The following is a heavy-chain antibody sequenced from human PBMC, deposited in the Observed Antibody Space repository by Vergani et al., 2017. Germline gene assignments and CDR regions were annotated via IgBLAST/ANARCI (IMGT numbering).Heavy chain of an antibody. V-gene: IGHV1-58*02. J-gene: IGHJ4*02. CDR2: IVVGSGNT. D-gene: IGHD3-22*01. CDR1: GFTFTSSA. CDR3: AAGFYDRSGYYPDFDY. Sequence: QMQLVQSGPEVKKPGTSVKVSCKASGFTFTSSAMQWVRQARGQRLEWIGWIVVGSGNTNYAQKFQARVTITRDLSTSTAYMELSSLRSEDTAVYYCAAGFYDRSGYYPDFDYWGQGTLVTVSS.